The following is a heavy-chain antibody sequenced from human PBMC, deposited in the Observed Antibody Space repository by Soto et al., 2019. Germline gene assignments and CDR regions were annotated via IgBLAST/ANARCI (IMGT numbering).Heavy chain of an antibody. V-gene: IGHV2-70*11. CDR2: IDWDDDK. CDR3: ARIIVLAHGSYYYYGMDV. J-gene: IGHJ6*02. D-gene: IGHD3-10*01. CDR1: GFSLSTSGMC. Sequence: SGPTLVNPTQTLTLTCTFSGFSLSTSGMCVSWIRQPPGKALEWLARIDWDDDKYYSTFLKTRLTISKDTSKNQVVLTMTNMDPVDTATYYCARIIVLAHGSYYYYGMDVWGQGTTVTVSS.